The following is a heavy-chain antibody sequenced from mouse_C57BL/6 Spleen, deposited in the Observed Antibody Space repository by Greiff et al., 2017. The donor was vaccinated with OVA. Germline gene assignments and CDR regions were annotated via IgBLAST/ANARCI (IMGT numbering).Heavy chain of an antibody. Sequence: EVKVVESGGGLVQPGGSLKLSCAASGFTFSDYGMAWVRQAPRKGPEWVAFISNLAYSIYYADTVTGRFTISRENAKNTLYLEMSSLRSEDTAMYYCARRGYGRAMDYWGQGTSVTVSS. D-gene: IGHD2-2*01. CDR2: ISNLAYSI. CDR1: GFTFSDYG. CDR3: ARRGYGRAMDY. V-gene: IGHV5-15*01. J-gene: IGHJ4*01.